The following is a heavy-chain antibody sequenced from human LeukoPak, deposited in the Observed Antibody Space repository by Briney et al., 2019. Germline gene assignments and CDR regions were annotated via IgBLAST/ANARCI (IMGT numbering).Heavy chain of an antibody. Sequence: SVKVSCKASGGTFSSYAISWVRQAPGQGLEWMGRIIPIFGTANYAQKFQGRVTTTTDESTSTAYMELSSLRSEDTAVYYCARSLTTVTMAWFDPWGQGTLVTVSS. CDR2: IIPIFGTA. CDR3: ARSLTTVTMAWFDP. J-gene: IGHJ5*02. D-gene: IGHD4-17*01. V-gene: IGHV1-69*05. CDR1: GGTFSSYA.